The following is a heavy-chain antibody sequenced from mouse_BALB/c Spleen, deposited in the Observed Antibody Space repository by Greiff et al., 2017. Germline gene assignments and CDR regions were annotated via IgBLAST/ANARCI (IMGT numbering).Heavy chain of an antibody. D-gene: IGHD2-4*01. Sequence: EVQLQQSGPELVKPGASVKMSCKASGYTFTSYVMHWVKQKPGQGLEWIGYINPYNDGTKYNEKFKGKATLTADKSSSTAYMQLSSLTSEDSAVYFCARSGYDYDGAWFAYWGQGTLVTVSA. CDR2: INPYNDGT. V-gene: IGHV1-14*01. CDR3: ARSGYDYDGAWFAY. J-gene: IGHJ3*01. CDR1: GYTFTSYV.